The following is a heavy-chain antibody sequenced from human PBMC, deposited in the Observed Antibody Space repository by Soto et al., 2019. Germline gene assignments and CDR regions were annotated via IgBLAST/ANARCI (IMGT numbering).Heavy chain of an antibody. Sequence: SETLSLTCTVSGGSISSNSYYWDWIRQPPGKGLEWIGSIYYSGTTYYNPSLKSRVTISVYTSKNQFSLNLSSVTAADTAVYYCARACSSTSCYDVFDSWGQGTLVTVSS. V-gene: IGHV4-39*01. CDR2: IYYSGTT. CDR3: ARACSSTSCYDVFDS. CDR1: GGSISSNSYY. J-gene: IGHJ4*02. D-gene: IGHD2-2*01.